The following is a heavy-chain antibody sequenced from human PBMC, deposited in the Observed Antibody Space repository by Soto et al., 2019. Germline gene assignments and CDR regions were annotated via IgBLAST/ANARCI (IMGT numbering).Heavy chain of an antibody. CDR3: ARHYYGSGSKHRYDAFDI. CDR2: IWYDGSNK. CDR1: GFTFSSYG. V-gene: IGHV3-33*01. D-gene: IGHD3-10*01. J-gene: IGHJ3*02. Sequence: QVQLVESGGGVVQPGRSLRLSCAASGFTFSSYGMHWVRQAPGKGLEWVAVIWYDGSNKYYADSVKGRFTISRDNSKNTLYLQMNSLRAEDTAVYYCARHYYGSGSKHRYDAFDIWGQGTMVNVSS.